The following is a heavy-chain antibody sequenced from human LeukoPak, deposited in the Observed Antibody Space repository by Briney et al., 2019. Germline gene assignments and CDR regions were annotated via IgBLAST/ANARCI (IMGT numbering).Heavy chain of an antibody. D-gene: IGHD6-13*01. J-gene: IGHJ4*02. V-gene: IGHV1-18*01. CDR3: ARVEQQLVRGYYFDY. CDR2: ISAYNGNT. CDR1: GYTFTSYG. Sequence: ASVKVSCKASGYTFTSYGISWVRQAPGQGLEWMGWISAYNGNTNYAQKLQGRVTMTTDTSTSTAYMELRSLRSDDTAVYYCARVEQQLVRGYYFDYWGQGTLVTVSS.